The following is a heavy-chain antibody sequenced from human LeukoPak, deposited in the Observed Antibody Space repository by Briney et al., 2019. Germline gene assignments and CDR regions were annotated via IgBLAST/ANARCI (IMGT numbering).Heavy chain of an antibody. CDR3: ARVRVSYKCFAS. CDR2: IYYSGST. Sequence: ASETLSHTCNVSGGSISSSSYDERWIRQPPGKGLEWIGSIYYSGSTYYNPSLKSRVTISVDTSKNHFSLKLSPVTAADTAVYYRARVRVSYKCFASGDQRTLVTVSS. V-gene: IGHV4-39*02. CDR1: GGSISSSSYD. J-gene: IGHJ5*01.